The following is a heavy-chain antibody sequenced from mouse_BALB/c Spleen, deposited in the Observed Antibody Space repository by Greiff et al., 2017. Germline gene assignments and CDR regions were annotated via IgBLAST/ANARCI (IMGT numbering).Heavy chain of an antibody. D-gene: IGHD2-4*01. Sequence: VNLMEPGPGLVAPSQTLSITCTVSGFPLTGYGVNWVRQPPGKGLEWLGMIWGDGSQDYNPALKSSMSISKANSKSQVSLKRNSMQTDDTARYYCARDGDYDYAMDYWGQGTSVTVSS. J-gene: IGHJ4*01. V-gene: IGHV2-6-7*01. CDR1: GFPLTGYG. CDR2: IWGDGSQ. CDR3: ARDGDYDYAMDY.